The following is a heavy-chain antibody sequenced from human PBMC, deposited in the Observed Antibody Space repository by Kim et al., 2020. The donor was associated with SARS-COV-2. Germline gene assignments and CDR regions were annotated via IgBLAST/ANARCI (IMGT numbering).Heavy chain of an antibody. V-gene: IGHV1-2*02. CDR3: AREYRLWFGELGNNWFDP. J-gene: IGHJ5*02. CDR2: INTNSGDT. Sequence: ASVKVSCKASGYTFTGYSMHWVRQAPGQGLEWMGWINTNSGDTKYAQKFPGRVTMTRDTSISTAYMEMSRLRSDDTAVYYCAREYRLWFGELGNNWFDPWGQGTLVTVSS. D-gene: IGHD3-10*01. CDR1: GYTFTGYS.